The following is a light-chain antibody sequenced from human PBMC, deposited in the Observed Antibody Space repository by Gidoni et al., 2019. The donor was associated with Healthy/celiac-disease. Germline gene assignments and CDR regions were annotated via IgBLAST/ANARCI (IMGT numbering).Light chain of an antibody. CDR1: QSISSY. V-gene: IGKV1-39*01. CDR2: AAS. CDR3: QQSYSFLT. Sequence: DIQMTQSPSSLSASVGDRVTITCRASQSISSYLNWYQQKPGKAPKLLIYAASSLQSGVPSRFSGSGSGTDFTITISSLQPEDFATYYCQQSYSFLTFGGGTKVEIK. J-gene: IGKJ4*01.